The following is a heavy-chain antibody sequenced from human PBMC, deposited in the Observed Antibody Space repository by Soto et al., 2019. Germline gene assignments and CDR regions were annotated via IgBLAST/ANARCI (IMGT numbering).Heavy chain of an antibody. CDR2: ISYDGSNK. Sequence: GGSLRLSCAASGFTFSSYGMHWVRQAPGKGLEWVAVISYDGSNKYYADSVKGRFTISRDNSKNTLYLQMNSLRAEDTAVYYCARIAVAGHYWYIDLWGRGTLVTVSS. J-gene: IGHJ2*01. D-gene: IGHD6-19*01. CDR3: ARIAVAGHYWYIDL. CDR1: GFTFSSYG. V-gene: IGHV3-30*03.